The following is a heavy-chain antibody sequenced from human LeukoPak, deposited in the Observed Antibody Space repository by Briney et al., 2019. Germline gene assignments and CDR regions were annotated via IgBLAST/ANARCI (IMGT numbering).Heavy chain of an antibody. D-gene: IGHD6-13*01. J-gene: IGHJ4*02. Sequence: GGSLRLSCAASGFTFSSYGMSWVRQAPGKELEWVSAISGSGGSTYYADSVKGRFTISRDNSKNTLYLQMNSLRAEDTAIYYCAKVHRIAAAGVSDYWGQGTLVTVSS. CDR1: GFTFSSYG. CDR3: AKVHRIAAAGVSDY. V-gene: IGHV3-23*01. CDR2: ISGSGGST.